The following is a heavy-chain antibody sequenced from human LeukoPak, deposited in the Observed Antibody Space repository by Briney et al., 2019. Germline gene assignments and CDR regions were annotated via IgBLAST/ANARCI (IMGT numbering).Heavy chain of an antibody. CDR2: IYYSGST. V-gene: IGHV4-61*08. CDR1: GGSISSGGYS. Sequence: SQTLSLTCAVSGGSISSGGYSWSWIRQPPGKGLEWIGYIYYSGSTNYNPSLKSRVTISVDTSKNQFSLKLSSVTAADTAVYYCAREGGYDWGGYFDYWGQGTLVTVSS. D-gene: IGHD5-12*01. J-gene: IGHJ4*02. CDR3: AREGGYDWGGYFDY.